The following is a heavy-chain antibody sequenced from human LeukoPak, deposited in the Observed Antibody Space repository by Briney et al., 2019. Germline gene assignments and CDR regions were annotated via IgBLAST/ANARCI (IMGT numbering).Heavy chain of an antibody. D-gene: IGHD3-22*01. CDR1: GFSFSSYG. J-gene: IGHJ4*02. Sequence: GGSLRLSCAASGFSFSSYGMHWVRQAPGKGLEWVAVMSYDGSKEYYADSVKGRFTISRDNSKNTLYLQMNSLRAEDTAVYYSAKPPYDSSGYYQSTFDYWGQGTLVTVSS. CDR3: AKPPYDSSGYYQSTFDY. CDR2: MSYDGSKE. V-gene: IGHV3-30*18.